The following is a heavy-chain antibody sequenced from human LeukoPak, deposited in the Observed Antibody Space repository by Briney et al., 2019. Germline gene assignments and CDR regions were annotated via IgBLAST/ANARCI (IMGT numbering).Heavy chain of an antibody. Sequence: GGSLRLSCAASGFTFSSYEMNWVRQAPGKGLEWVSYISSSGSTIYYADSVKGRFTISRDNAKNSLYLQMNSLRAEDTAVYYCATYSDYDGMDVWGQGTTVTVSS. CDR3: ATYSDYDGMDV. D-gene: IGHD5-12*01. V-gene: IGHV3-48*03. CDR2: ISSSGSTI. CDR1: GFTFSSYE. J-gene: IGHJ6*02.